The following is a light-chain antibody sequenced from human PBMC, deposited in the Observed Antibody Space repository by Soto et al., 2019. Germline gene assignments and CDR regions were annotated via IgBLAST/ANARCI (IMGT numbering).Light chain of an antibody. CDR3: SSYTGDTTPV. V-gene: IGLV2-14*01. J-gene: IGLJ2*01. Sequence: QSALTQPRSVSGSPGQSVSISCTGTSSDVGGYAYVSWYQQYPGKAPKLVISEVSNRPSGVSHRFSGSRSGNTASLTISGLQAEDEADYYCSSYTGDTTPVFGGGTKLTVL. CDR2: EVS. CDR1: SSDVGGYAY.